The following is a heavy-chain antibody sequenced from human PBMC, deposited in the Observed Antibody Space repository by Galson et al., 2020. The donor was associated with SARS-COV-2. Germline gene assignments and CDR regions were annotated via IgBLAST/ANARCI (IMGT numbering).Heavy chain of an antibody. CDR1: GGSKRGYY. Sequence: SETLSLTCSVSGGSKRGYYWNWIRQTPGKEPEWIGYIYPSGSTSYNYSLRSRVTMSIDMSQNQFSLKVTSVTAADTAVYYCARQTYSYYGMDVWGQGTTVTVSS. V-gene: IGHV4-59*01. J-gene: IGHJ6*02. CDR2: IYPSGST. CDR3: ARQTYSYYGMDV.